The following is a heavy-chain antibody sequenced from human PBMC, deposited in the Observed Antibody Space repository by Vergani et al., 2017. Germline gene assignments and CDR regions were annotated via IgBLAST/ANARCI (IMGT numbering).Heavy chain of an antibody. CDR2: IYTSGST. CDR1: GGSISSSNW. J-gene: IGHJ4*02. D-gene: IGHD6-13*01. Sequence: QVQLQESGPGLVKPSGTLSLTCAVSGGSISSSNWWSWVRQPPGKGLEWIGRIYTSGSTNYNPSLKSRVTISVDTSKNQFSLKLSSVTAADTAVYYCAREGIAAAGTFYFDYWGQGTLVTVSS. CDR3: AREGIAAAGTFYFDY. V-gene: IGHV4-4*02.